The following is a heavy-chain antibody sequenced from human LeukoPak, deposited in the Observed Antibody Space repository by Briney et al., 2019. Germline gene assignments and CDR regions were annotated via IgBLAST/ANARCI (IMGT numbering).Heavy chain of an antibody. CDR3: ARDLGKDDYGFARFDY. D-gene: IGHD4-17*01. CDR1: GGTFSSYA. J-gene: IGHJ4*02. CDR2: IIPIFGTA. Sequence: SVKVSCKASGGTFSSYAISWVRQAPGQGLEWMGGIIPIFGTANYAQKFQGRVTITADESTSTAYMELSSLRSEDTAVYYCARDLGKDDYGFARFDYWGQGTLVTVSS. V-gene: IGHV1-69*13.